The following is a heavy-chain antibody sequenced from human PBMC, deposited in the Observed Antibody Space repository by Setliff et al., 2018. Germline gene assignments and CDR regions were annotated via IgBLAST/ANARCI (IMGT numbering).Heavy chain of an antibody. D-gene: IGHD2-15*01. CDR1: GASISSGSHY. Sequence: TLSLTCTVSGASISSGSHYWSWIRQSAGEKPTWIGHVYSTGSTNYNPSFESRVSISVDKSNNQFSLKMTSVTAADTAMYYCVRDRYGRNSDGSGVYNWFDSWGQGILVTVSS. V-gene: IGHV4-61*09. CDR3: VRDRYGRNSDGSGVYNWFDS. J-gene: IGHJ5*01. CDR2: VYSTGST.